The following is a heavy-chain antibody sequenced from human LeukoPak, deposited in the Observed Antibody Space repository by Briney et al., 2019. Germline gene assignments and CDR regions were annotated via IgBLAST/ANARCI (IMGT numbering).Heavy chain of an antibody. Sequence: TSETLSLTCAVSGGSISSSNWWSWVRQPPGKGLEWIGEIYHSGSTNYNPSLKSRVTISVDKSKNQFSLKLSSVTAADTAVYYCARVSSRATTVDYWGQGTLVTVSS. CDR3: ARVSSRATTVDY. CDR2: IYHSGST. D-gene: IGHD1-26*01. CDR1: GGSISSSNW. V-gene: IGHV4-4*02. J-gene: IGHJ4*02.